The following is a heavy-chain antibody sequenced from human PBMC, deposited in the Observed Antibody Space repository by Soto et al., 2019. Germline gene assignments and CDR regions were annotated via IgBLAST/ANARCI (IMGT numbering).Heavy chain of an antibody. D-gene: IGHD3-10*01. V-gene: IGHV4-39*01. CDR3: AIPSYGSGSYYGHLSFDY. CDR1: GGSISSSSYY. Sequence: QLQLQESGPGLVKPSETLSLTCTVSGGSISSSSYYWGWIRQPPGKGLEWIGSIYYSGSTYYHPSLKGRVTISEYKSKKQFCLKLRSVTAAYTAAYYCAIPSYGSGSYYGHLSFDYWGQGTLVTFSS. J-gene: IGHJ4*02. CDR2: IYYSGST.